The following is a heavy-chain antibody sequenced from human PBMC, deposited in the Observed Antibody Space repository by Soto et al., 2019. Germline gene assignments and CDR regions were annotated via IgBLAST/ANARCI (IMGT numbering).Heavy chain of an antibody. CDR3: AMLGGWSGGSSGMDV. V-gene: IGHV3-72*01. CDR2: IRRKANSYTT. Sequence: EVQLVESGGGLVQPGGSLRLSCAASGLIFSDYHMDWVRQAPWKGLEWVGRIRRKANSYTTGYAASVKGRFTISRDDSKNSLYLQMNSLKSEDTAVYYCAMLGGWSGGSSGMDVWGQGTTVTVSS. J-gene: IGHJ6*02. D-gene: IGHD6-19*01. CDR1: GLIFSDYH.